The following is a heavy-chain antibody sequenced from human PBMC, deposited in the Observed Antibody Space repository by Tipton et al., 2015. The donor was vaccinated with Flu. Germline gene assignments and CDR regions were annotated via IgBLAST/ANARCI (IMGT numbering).Heavy chain of an antibody. CDR3: ARRDYSNYVSDPKNWFDP. Sequence: TLSLTCTVSGDSITGGLYYWNWIRQPAGKGLEWIGRIYTSETTNYNPSLKSRVTISVDTSKNQFSLRLSSVTAADTAVYYCARRDYSNYVSDPKNWFDPWGQGTLVTVSS. D-gene: IGHD4-11*01. CDR1: GDSITGGLYY. J-gene: IGHJ5*02. V-gene: IGHV4-61*02. CDR2: IYTSETT.